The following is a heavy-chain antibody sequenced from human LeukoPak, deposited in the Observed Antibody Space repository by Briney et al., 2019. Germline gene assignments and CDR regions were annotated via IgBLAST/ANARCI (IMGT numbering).Heavy chain of an antibody. CDR2: IHTSGST. Sequence: SETLSLTCSVSGGSISSYYWSWIRQPAGKGLEWIGRIHTSGSTNYNPSLKSRVTMSGDTSKNQFSLKLSSVTAADTAVYYCAKSNGYGLVDIWGQGTMVTVSS. CDR1: GGSISSYY. CDR3: AKSNGYGLVDI. V-gene: IGHV4-4*07. J-gene: IGHJ3*02. D-gene: IGHD3-10*01.